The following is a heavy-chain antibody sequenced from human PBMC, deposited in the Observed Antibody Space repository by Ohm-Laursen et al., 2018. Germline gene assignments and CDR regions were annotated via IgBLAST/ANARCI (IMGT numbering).Heavy chain of an antibody. V-gene: IGHV1-69*13. Sequence: SVKVSCKASGGTFSSYAISWVRQAPGQGLEWMGGIIPIFGTANYAQKFQGRVTITADESASTAYMELSSLRSEDTAVYYCASGRSGYYRYYFDYWGQGTLVTVSS. CDR2: IIPIFGTA. D-gene: IGHD3-22*01. CDR3: ASGRSGYYRYYFDY. J-gene: IGHJ4*02. CDR1: GGTFSSYA.